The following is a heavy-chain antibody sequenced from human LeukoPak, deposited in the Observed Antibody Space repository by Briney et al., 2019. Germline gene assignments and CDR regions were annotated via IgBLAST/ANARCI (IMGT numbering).Heavy chain of an antibody. D-gene: IGHD5-12*01. CDR3: ARTRGDAFDI. Sequence: GALVKVSCKASGYTFTSYGISWVRQAPGQGLEWMGWISVYNGNTSYAQKLQGRVTMTTDTSTTTAYMELRSLRSDDTAVYFCARTRGDAFDIWGQGTMVTVSS. V-gene: IGHV1-18*01. CDR2: ISVYNGNT. CDR1: GYTFTSYG. J-gene: IGHJ3*02.